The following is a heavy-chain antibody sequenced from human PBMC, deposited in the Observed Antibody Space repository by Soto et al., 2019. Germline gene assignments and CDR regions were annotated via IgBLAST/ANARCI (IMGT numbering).Heavy chain of an antibody. CDR3: AKDNYDFWSGYYTVFFFDY. J-gene: IGHJ4*02. Sequence: GGSLRLSCAASGFTFSSYAMSWVRQAPGKGLEWVSAISGSGGSTYYADSVKGRFTISRDNSKNTLYLQMNSLRAEDTAVYYCAKDNYDFWSGYYTVFFFDYWGQGTLVTVSS. V-gene: IGHV3-23*01. CDR1: GFTFSSYA. CDR2: ISGSGGST. D-gene: IGHD3-3*01.